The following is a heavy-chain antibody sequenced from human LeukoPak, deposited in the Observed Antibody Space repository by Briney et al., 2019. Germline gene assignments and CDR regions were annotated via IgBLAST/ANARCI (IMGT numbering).Heavy chain of an antibody. Sequence: GGSLRLSCAASGFTFSSYSMNWVRQAPGKGLEWVSSISSSSSYIYYADSVKGRFTISRDNATNSLYLQMNSLRAEDTAVYYCARVLRRGYSYGYVAYWGQGTLVTVSS. D-gene: IGHD5-18*01. J-gene: IGHJ4*02. CDR1: GFTFSSYS. CDR2: ISSSSSYI. V-gene: IGHV3-21*01. CDR3: ARVLRRGYSYGYVAY.